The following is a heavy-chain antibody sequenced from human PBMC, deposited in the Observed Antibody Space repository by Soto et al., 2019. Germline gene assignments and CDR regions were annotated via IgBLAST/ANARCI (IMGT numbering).Heavy chain of an antibody. CDR2: IYYSGST. J-gene: IGHJ3*02. V-gene: IGHV4-39*01. CDR1: GGSISSSSYY. CDR3: ASPPYDYIWGSYRSDAFDI. D-gene: IGHD3-16*02. Sequence: QLQLQESGPGLVKPSETLSLTCTVSGGSISSSSYYWGWIRQPPGKGLEWIGSIYYSGSTYYNPSLKRRVTISVDTSKTQFARKLRSVTAADTAVYYCASPPYDYIWGSYRSDAFDIWGQGTMVTVSS.